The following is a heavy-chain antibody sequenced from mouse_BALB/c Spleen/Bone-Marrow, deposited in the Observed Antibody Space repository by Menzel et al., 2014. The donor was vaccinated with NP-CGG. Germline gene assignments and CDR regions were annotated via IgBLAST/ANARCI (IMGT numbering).Heavy chain of an antibody. D-gene: IGHD3-3*01. CDR2: LDPYSDNS. Sequence: VQLKESGTELVKPGASVKISCKASGYTFTDYNMDWVKQSHGKSLEWIGDLDPYSDNSRYNQKFKGKATLTVDKSSRTAYMELRSLTSEDTAVYYCVRRAGTTPFFDYWGQGTTLTVSS. V-gene: IGHV1-18*01. CDR1: GYTFTDYN. J-gene: IGHJ2*01. CDR3: VRRAGTTPFFDY.